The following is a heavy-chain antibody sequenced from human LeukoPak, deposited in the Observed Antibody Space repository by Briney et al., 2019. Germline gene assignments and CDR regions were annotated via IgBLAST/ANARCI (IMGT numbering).Heavy chain of an antibody. CDR2: ITSSSTYT. D-gene: IGHD3-10*01. J-gene: IGHJ4*02. V-gene: IGHV3-21*01. CDR3: ARAGSFRFDY. CDR1: GFSLSSYN. Sequence: GGSLRLFWAASGFSLSSYNMNWVRQTPGKGPEWVSSITSSSTYTFYADSVKGRFTISRDNARNSLYLQMNSLRAEDTAVYYCARAGSFRFDYWGQGTPVTVSS.